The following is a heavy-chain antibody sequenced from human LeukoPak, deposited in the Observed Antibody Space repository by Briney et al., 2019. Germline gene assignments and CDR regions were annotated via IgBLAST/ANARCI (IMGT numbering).Heavy chain of an antibody. V-gene: IGHV4-59*11. CDR3: TKATKWLAFDD. J-gene: IGHJ4*02. Sequence: PSETLSLTCTVSGXSTSSHFWSWIRQPPGKGLEWIGNIYTGGTTNYNPSLKSGVTISIDTSNNQLSLHLASVTAADTAVYYCTKATKWLAFDDWGRGTLVTVSS. CDR2: IYTGGTT. D-gene: IGHD6-19*01. CDR1: GXSTSSHF.